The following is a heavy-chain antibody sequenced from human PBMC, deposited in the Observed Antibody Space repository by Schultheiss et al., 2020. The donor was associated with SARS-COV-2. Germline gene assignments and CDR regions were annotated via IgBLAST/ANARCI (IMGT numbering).Heavy chain of an antibody. CDR1: GYTFNNYG. V-gene: IGHV1-18*01. CDR3: ASGGFHYYYYYMDV. J-gene: IGHJ6*03. CDR2: ISAYTGET. D-gene: IGHD2-15*01. Sequence: ASVKVSCKASGYTFNNYGFTWVRQAPGQGLEWMGWISAYTGETNYAPKFQGRVAMTTDTSTSTAYMELSSLRSEDTAVYYCASGGFHYYYYYMDVWGKGTTVTVSS.